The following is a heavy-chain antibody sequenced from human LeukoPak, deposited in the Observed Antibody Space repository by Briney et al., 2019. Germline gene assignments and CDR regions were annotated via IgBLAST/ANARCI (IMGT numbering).Heavy chain of an antibody. D-gene: IGHD2/OR15-2a*01. CDR1: GNYW. CDR2: VNSDGSWT. V-gene: IGHV3-74*01. Sequence: GGPLRLSCAASGNYWMHWVRQAPGKGLVWVSHVNSDGSWTSYADSVKGRFTISKDNAKNTVYLQMNSLRAEDTAVYYCVSFYETYWGRGTLVTVSS. J-gene: IGHJ4*02. CDR3: VSFYETY.